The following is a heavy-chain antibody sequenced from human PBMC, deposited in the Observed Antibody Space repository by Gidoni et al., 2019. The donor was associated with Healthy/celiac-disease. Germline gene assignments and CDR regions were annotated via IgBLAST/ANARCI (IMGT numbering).Heavy chain of an antibody. Sequence: EVQLVESGGGLVQPGGSLRLSCAASGFTFSSYWMSWVRQAPGKGLEWVANIKQDGSEKYYVDSVKGRFTISRDNAKNSLYLQMNSLRAEDTAVYYCARDRSSGWYRPWYFDLWGRGTLVTVSS. D-gene: IGHD6-19*01. J-gene: IGHJ2*01. CDR2: IKQDGSEK. CDR3: ARDRSSGWYRPWYFDL. V-gene: IGHV3-7*04. CDR1: GFTFSSYW.